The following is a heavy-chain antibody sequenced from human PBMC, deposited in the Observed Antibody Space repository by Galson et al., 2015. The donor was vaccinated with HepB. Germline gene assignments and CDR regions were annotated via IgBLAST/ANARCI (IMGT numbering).Heavy chain of an antibody. D-gene: IGHD2-21*02. J-gene: IGHJ6*02. CDR2: IYSGGST. Sequence: SLRLSCAASGFTVSSNYMSWVRQAPGKGLEWVSVIYSGGSTYYADSVKGGFTISRDNSKNTLYLQVNSLRAEDTAVYYCARDVCGGDCYGLRYYYYYGMDVWGQGTSVTVSS. CDR3: ARDVCGGDCYGLRYYYYYGMDV. V-gene: IGHV3-66*01. CDR1: GFTVSSNY.